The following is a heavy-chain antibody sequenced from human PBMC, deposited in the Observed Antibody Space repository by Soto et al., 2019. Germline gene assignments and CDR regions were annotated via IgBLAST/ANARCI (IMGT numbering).Heavy chain of an antibody. J-gene: IGHJ4*02. D-gene: IGHD3-10*01. V-gene: IGHV4-34*01. CDR3: ARVRITMVRGVPYFDY. Sequence: ETLSLTCAVYGGSFSGYYWSWIRQPPGKGLEWIGEINHSGSTNYNPSLKSRVTISVDTSKNQFSLKLSSVTAADTAVYYCARVRITMVRGVPYFDYWGQGTLVTVSS. CDR2: INHSGST. CDR1: GGSFSGYY.